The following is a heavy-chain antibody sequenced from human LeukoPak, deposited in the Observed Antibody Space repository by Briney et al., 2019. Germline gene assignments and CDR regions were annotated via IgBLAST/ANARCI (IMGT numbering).Heavy chain of an antibody. CDR1: GYTFTNYG. CDR3: ARFLPQKWELPGKWLDP. Sequence: ASVKVSCKASGYTFTNYGISWVRQAPGQGLEWMGWISAYNGHTNYAQKLQGRVTMTTDTSTNTAYMELRSLRFDDTAVYYCARFLPQKWELPGKWLDPWGQGTLVTVSS. D-gene: IGHD1-26*01. J-gene: IGHJ5*02. CDR2: ISAYNGHT. V-gene: IGHV1-18*01.